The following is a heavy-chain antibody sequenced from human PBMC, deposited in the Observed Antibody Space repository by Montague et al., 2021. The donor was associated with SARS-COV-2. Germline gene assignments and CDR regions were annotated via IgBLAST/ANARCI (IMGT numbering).Heavy chain of an antibody. CDR3: ARRGYTGSDYFDY. V-gene: IGHV4-38-2*01. CDR2: VYHSGYT. D-gene: IGHD5-12*01. Sequence: SETLSLTCSVSGFSISSGFYWAWIRQSPGKGPGWIGTVYHSGYTHYNPSLKGRVTVSIDTSKNQFSLTVTSVTAADTVVYFCARRGYTGSDYFDYWGQGTLVTVSS. J-gene: IGHJ4*02. CDR1: GFSISSGFY.